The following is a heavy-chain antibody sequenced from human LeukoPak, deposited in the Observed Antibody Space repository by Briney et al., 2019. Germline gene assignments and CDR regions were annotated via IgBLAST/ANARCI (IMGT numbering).Heavy chain of an antibody. CDR1: GFTFSSYG. J-gene: IGHJ4*02. D-gene: IGHD1-14*01. CDR3: AKGANRTSITCYFDY. V-gene: IGHV3-30*02. Sequence: GGSLRLSCAASGFTFSSYGMHWVRQAPGKGLEWVAFIRHDGSNINYADSVKGRFTISRDNSRSTLDLQMNSLRVEDTAVYYCAKGANRTSITCYFDYWGQGTLVTVSS. CDR2: IRHDGSNI.